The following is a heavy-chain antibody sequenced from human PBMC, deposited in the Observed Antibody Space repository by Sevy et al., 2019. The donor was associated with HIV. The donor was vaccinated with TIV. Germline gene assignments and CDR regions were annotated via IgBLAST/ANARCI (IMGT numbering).Heavy chain of an antibody. CDR3: AKFCSGDNCYFPSDY. Sequence: SETLSLTCSVSGDSIVMNNYYWGWVRQPPGKGLEWIGNLYYSGNNYYNPSLKGRVTITVDTAKNEFPLNLRSVAAADTAVYYCAKFCSGDNCYFPSDYWGQGTLVTVSS. CDR1: GDSIVMNNYY. V-gene: IGHV4-39*01. CDR2: LYYSGNN. J-gene: IGHJ4*02. D-gene: IGHD2-15*01.